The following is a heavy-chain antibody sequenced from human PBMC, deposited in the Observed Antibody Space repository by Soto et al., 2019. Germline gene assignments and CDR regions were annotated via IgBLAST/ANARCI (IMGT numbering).Heavy chain of an antibody. CDR1: GDSISGGSYY. Sequence: SETLSLTCIVSGDSISGGSYYWGWIRQAPGKGLEWIGSIYKSGTTYYNPSLKSRVTISVDTSKNQFSLKLRSVTAADTAVYYCARPASMGYSDGSDIWGQGTMVTVSS. V-gene: IGHV4-39*01. J-gene: IGHJ3*02. D-gene: IGHD6-13*01. CDR2: IYKSGTT. CDR3: ARPASMGYSDGSDI.